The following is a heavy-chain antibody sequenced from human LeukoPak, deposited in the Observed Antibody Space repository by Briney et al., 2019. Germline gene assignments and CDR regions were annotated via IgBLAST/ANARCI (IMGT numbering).Heavy chain of an antibody. V-gene: IGHV3-23*01. Sequence: PGGSLRLSCAASGFTFSSYSMTWVRQAPGKGLEWLSLIGATGGITYYADSVKGRFTISRDNSKNTVYLQMDGLRAGDTAVYYCARTWFGDLEIRFDPWGQGTLVTVSS. CDR1: GFTFSSYS. D-gene: IGHD3-10*01. J-gene: IGHJ5*02. CDR3: ARTWFGDLEIRFDP. CDR2: IGATGGIT.